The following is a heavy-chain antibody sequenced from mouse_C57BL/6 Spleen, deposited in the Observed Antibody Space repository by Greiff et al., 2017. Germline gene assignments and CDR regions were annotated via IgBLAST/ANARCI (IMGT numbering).Heavy chain of an antibody. CDR1: GYTFTSYW. V-gene: IGHV1-50*01. D-gene: IGHD2-3*01. CDR3: ARWGDGYPY. J-gene: IGHJ2*01. Sequence: QVQLQQPGAELVKPGASVKLSCKASGYTFTSYWMQWVKQRPGQGLAWIGEIDPSDSYTNYNQKFKGKATLTVDTSSSTAYMQLSSLTSEDSAVYYCARWGDGYPYWGQGTTLTVSS. CDR2: IDPSDSYT.